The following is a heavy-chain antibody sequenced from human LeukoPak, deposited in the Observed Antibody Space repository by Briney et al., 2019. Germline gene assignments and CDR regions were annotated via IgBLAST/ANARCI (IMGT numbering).Heavy chain of an antibody. J-gene: IGHJ3*02. V-gene: IGHV3-7*05. CDR2: IKGDGSEK. Sequence: GGSLRLSCAASGFIFDPYWMNWVRQAPGKGLEWVSNIKGDGSEKYYVDSVKGRFTISRDNAKNSLYLQMNSLRPEDTAVYYCARGSSSACDIWGQGTMVTVSS. CDR1: GFIFDPYW. CDR3: ARGSSSACDI. D-gene: IGHD3-10*01.